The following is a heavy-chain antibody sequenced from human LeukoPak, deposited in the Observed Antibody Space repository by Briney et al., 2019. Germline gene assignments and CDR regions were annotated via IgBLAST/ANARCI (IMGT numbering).Heavy chain of an antibody. CDR2: IYYSGST. J-gene: IGHJ4*02. D-gene: IGHD3-22*01. V-gene: IGHV4-59*12. CDR3: AGRFYYDSSVDY. Sequence: SETLSLTCTVSGGSISSYYWSWIRQPPGKGLEWIGYIYYSGSTNYNPSLKSRVTISVDTSKNQFSLKLSSVTAADTAVYYCAGRFYYDSSVDYWGQGTLVTVSS. CDR1: GGSISSYY.